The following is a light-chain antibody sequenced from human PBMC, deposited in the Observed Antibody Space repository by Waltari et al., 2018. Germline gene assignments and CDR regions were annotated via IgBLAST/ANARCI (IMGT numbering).Light chain of an antibody. CDR2: EAS. V-gene: IGKV3-11*01. J-gene: IGKJ3*01. CDR1: QSVGEF. Sequence: EIVLTQSPVPLSLSPGEGAPLSCKTSQSVGEFLAWYQQRPGQAPSPLIYEASLRAAAIPARFSGSGSGTDFTLTISSLESEDSAVYVCQQRISWPLTFGPGTTV. CDR3: QQRISWPLT.